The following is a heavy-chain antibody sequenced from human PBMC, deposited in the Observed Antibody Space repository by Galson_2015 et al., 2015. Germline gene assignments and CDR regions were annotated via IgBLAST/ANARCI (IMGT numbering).Heavy chain of an antibody. CDR3: ARAMYSSSWYGFDY. J-gene: IGHJ4*02. D-gene: IGHD6-13*01. CDR1: GFTLSSHV. Sequence: SLRLSCAASGFTLSSHVMHWVRQAPGKGLEWVALISSDGNKKYNADSVKGRFTISRDNSQNTVYLQMNSLTPEDTAVYFCARAMYSSSWYGFDYWGQGTLVTVSS. V-gene: IGHV3-30-3*01. CDR2: ISSDGNKK.